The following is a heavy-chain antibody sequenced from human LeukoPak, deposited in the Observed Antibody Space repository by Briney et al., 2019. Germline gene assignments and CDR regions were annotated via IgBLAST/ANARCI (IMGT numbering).Heavy chain of an antibody. Sequence: ASVKVSCKASGYTFTGYYMHWVRQAPGQGLEWMGWNNPNSGGTNYAQKFQGRVTMTRDTSISTAYMELSRLRSDDTAVYYCARDQHDILTGYSTDYWGQGTLVTVSS. D-gene: IGHD3-9*01. CDR3: ARDQHDILTGYSTDY. J-gene: IGHJ4*02. V-gene: IGHV1-2*02. CDR1: GYTFTGYY. CDR2: NNPNSGGT.